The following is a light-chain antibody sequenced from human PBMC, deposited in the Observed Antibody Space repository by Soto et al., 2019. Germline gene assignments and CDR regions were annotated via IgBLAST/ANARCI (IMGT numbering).Light chain of an antibody. CDR3: QQCGSSSWT. V-gene: IGKV3-20*01. Sequence: EIVLTQSPGTLSLSPGERATLSCRASQSVSSSFLAWYQQKPGQAPRLLIYGASSRATGIPARFSGSGSGTDFTLTISRLEPEAFAVYYCQQCGSSSWTFGQGTKVEIK. CDR1: QSVSSSF. CDR2: GAS. J-gene: IGKJ1*01.